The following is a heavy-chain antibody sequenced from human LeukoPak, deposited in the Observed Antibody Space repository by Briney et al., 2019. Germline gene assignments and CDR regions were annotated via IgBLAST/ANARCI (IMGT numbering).Heavy chain of an antibody. J-gene: IGHJ4*02. D-gene: IGHD6-13*01. V-gene: IGHV1-8*01. CDR1: GYTFTSYD. Sequence: GASVKLSCKASGYTFTSYDINWVRQATGQGLEWMGWMNPNSGNTGYAQKFQGRVTITRNTSISTAYMELSSLRSEDTAVYYCARLHSSSWYLYYFDYWGQGTLVTVSS. CDR3: ARLHSSSWYLYYFDY. CDR2: MNPNSGNT.